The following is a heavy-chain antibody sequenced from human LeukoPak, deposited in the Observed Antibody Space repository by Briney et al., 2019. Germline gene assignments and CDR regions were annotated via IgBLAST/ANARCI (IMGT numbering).Heavy chain of an antibody. J-gene: IGHJ3*02. Sequence: GGSLRLSCAASGFTFSNAWMSWVRQAPGKGLEWVGRIKSKTDGGTTDYAAPVKGRFTISRDDSKNTLYLQMNSLKTEDTAVYYCTTLTTVTTRWDAFDIWGQGTMVTVSS. D-gene: IGHD4-17*01. CDR2: IKSKTDGGTT. V-gene: IGHV3-15*01. CDR1: GFTFSNAW. CDR3: TTLTTVTTRWDAFDI.